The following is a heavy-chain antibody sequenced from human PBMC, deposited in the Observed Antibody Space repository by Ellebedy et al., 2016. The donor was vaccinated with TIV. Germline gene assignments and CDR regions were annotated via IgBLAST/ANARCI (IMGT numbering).Heavy chain of an antibody. D-gene: IGHD2-21*02. Sequence: AASVKVSCKASGYTFTSNGISWVRQAPGRGLEWMGWISASNGKTDYAQKLQGRLTVTTDTSTSTAYMELRSLRSDDTAVYYCARDAYCGGDCYYFDYWGQGTLVTVSS. CDR3: ARDAYCGGDCYYFDY. CDR2: ISASNGKT. J-gene: IGHJ4*02. V-gene: IGHV1-18*04. CDR1: GYTFTSNG.